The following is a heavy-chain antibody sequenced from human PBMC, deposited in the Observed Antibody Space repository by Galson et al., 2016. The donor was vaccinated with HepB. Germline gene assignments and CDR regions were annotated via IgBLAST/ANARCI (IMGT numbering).Heavy chain of an antibody. J-gene: IGHJ4*02. CDR2: ISADGERA. CDR3: AKGTSGNIGPTLDY. V-gene: IGHV3-23*01. D-gene: IGHD2/OR15-2a*01. Sequence: SLRLSCAASGFSFYAYSVTWVRQAPGKGLEWLAAISADGERAFCADPVKGRFTISRDNSKNTAFLQLSSLRDDDTAVYFCAKGTSGNIGPTLDYWGQGNLVTVSS. CDR1: GFSFYAYS.